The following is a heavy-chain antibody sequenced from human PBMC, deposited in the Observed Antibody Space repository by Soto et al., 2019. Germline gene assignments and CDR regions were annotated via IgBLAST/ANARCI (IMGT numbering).Heavy chain of an antibody. D-gene: IGHD3-10*01. V-gene: IGHV4-59*01. Sequence: QEQLQESGPGLVKPSETLSLTCTVSGASISSYYWSWIRQPPGKGLDWIGYIHYSGSINYNPSRKSRVIISIDTSKNQFSLNLSSVTAADTAVYYCARHSQNGPPLWFGELLSWGQGTLVTVSS. CDR3: ARHSQNGPPLWFGELLS. CDR2: IHYSGSI. J-gene: IGHJ4*02. CDR1: GASISSYY.